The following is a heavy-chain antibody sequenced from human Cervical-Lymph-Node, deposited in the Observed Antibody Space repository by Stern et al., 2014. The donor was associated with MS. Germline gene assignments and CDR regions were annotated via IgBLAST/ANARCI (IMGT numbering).Heavy chain of an antibody. Sequence: EVQLVESGGGLVRPGGSLRLSCAASGFAFSTYSMNWVRQAPGKGLEWIAYIRTSTRIIYYADSVKGRFTISKDNAKNSLYLQMNNLRDEDTAVYYCARLLTHYNGMDVWGPGTTVTVSS. D-gene: IGHD2-15*01. CDR2: IRTSTRII. J-gene: IGHJ6*02. CDR3: ARLLTHYNGMDV. CDR1: GFAFSTYS. V-gene: IGHV3-48*02.